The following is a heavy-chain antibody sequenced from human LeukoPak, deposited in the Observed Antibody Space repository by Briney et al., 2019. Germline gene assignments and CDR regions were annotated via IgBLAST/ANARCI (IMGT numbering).Heavy chain of an antibody. CDR1: GYTFTSYD. D-gene: IGHD6-13*01. Sequence: ASVKVSCKASGYTFTSYDINWVRQATGQGLEWMGWMNPNSGNTGYAQKFQGRVTMTRNTSISTAYMELSSLRSEDTAVYYCARGLDSSSWYKVVYYYYMDVWGKGTTVTISS. V-gene: IGHV1-8*01. J-gene: IGHJ6*03. CDR3: ARGLDSSSWYKVVYYYYMDV. CDR2: MNPNSGNT.